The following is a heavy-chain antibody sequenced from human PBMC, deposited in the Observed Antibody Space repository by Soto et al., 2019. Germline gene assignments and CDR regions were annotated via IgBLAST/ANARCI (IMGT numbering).Heavy chain of an antibody. CDR1: GFTFSSYA. D-gene: IGHD1-20*01. CDR2: ISYDGSNK. J-gene: IGHJ6*02. Sequence: GGSLRLSCAASGFTFSSYAMHWVRQAPGKGLEWVAVISYDGSNKYYADSVKGRFTISRDNSKNTLYLQMNSLRAEDTAVYYCARDLPATYNWNRRYYYYGMDVWGQGTTVTVSS. V-gene: IGHV3-30-3*01. CDR3: ARDLPATYNWNRRYYYYGMDV.